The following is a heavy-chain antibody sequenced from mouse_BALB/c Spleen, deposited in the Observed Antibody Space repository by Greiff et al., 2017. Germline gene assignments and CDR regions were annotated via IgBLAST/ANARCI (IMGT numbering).Heavy chain of an antibody. D-gene: IGHD2-3*01. CDR2: INPSTGYT. Sequence: QVQLQQSGAELAKPGASVKMSCKASGYTFTSYWMHWVKQRPGQGLEWIGYINPSTGYTEYNQKFKDKATLTADKSSSTAYMQLSSLTSEDSAVYYCAREADGYYPYWGQGTLVTVSA. CDR3: AREADGYYPY. V-gene: IGHV1-7*01. J-gene: IGHJ3*01. CDR1: GYTFTSYW.